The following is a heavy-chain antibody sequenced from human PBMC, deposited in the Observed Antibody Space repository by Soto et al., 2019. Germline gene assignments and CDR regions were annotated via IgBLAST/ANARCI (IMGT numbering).Heavy chain of an antibody. Sequence: EVQLVESGGGLVQPGGSLRISCAASGFTFSSYEMNWVRQAPGKGLEWVSYISSSCSTIYYADSVKGRFTISRDKAKNSLYLQMNSLRAEDTAVYYCANNWNLDYWGQGTLVTVSS. CDR2: ISSSCSTI. J-gene: IGHJ4*02. CDR1: GFTFSSYE. V-gene: IGHV3-48*03. D-gene: IGHD1-1*01. CDR3: ANNWNLDY.